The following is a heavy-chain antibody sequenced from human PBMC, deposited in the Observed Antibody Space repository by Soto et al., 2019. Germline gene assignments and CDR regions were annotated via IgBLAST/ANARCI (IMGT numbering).Heavy chain of an antibody. V-gene: IGHV1-18*04. CDR2: ISAYNGNT. Sequence: ASVKVSCKASGYTFTSYGISWVRQAPGQGLEWMGWISAYNGNTNYVQKLQGRVTMTTDTSTSTAYMELRSLRSDDTAVYYCARGRITIFGVVTANAFDIWGQGTMVTVSS. J-gene: IGHJ3*02. CDR3: ARGRITIFGVVTANAFDI. D-gene: IGHD3-3*01. CDR1: GYTFTSYG.